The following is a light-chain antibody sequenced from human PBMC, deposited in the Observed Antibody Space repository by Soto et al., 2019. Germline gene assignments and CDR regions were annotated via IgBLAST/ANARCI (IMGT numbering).Light chain of an antibody. CDR1: QSIRNF. V-gene: IGKV1-5*01. CDR3: QQYDSYWT. Sequence: DIPMTQSPSTLAASVGDRVTITCRASQSIRNFLAWYQQKPGKAPNVLIFDASSLESGVPSRFSGSGSGTEFTLTISSLQPDDFATYYCQQYDSYWTFGPGTKVEIK. J-gene: IGKJ1*01. CDR2: DAS.